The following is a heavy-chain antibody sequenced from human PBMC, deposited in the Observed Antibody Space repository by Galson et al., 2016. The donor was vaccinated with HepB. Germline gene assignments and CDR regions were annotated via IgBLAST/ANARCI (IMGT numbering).Heavy chain of an antibody. J-gene: IGHJ4*02. CDR2: ISYSGST. Sequence: SETLSLTCAVDGGSFRGYYWNWIRQPPGKGLEWIASISYSGSTTYYNPSLESRVTISIDTSKNQFSLKLNSVTAADTAVYYCARVPASTRFDYWGQGTLVTVSS. CDR3: ARVPASTRFDY. D-gene: IGHD3-3*02. V-gene: IGHV4-34*01. CDR1: GGSFRGYY.